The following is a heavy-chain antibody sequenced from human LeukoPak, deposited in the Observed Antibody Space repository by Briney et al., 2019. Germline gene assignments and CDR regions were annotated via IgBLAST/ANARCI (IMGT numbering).Heavy chain of an antibody. V-gene: IGHV3-48*04. CDR2: MSTSDSPI. CDR3: AKDLSSGYPHAFDI. D-gene: IGHD3-22*01. CDR1: GFTFSTYA. J-gene: IGHJ3*02. Sequence: GGSLRLSCAASGFTFSTYAMSWVRQAPGKGLEWVSYMSTSDSPIYYTDSVKGRFTISRDNAKNPLYLQMNSLRAEDTAVYYCAKDLSSGYPHAFDIWGQGTMVTVSS.